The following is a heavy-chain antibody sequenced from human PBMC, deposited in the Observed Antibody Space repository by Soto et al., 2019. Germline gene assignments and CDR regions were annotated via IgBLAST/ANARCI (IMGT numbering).Heavy chain of an antibody. J-gene: IGHJ4*02. CDR3: ARVPDY. D-gene: IGHD2-2*01. V-gene: IGHV4-30-2*01. Sequence: QLQLQESGSGLVKPSQILSLTCAVSGGSISSGGYSWSWIRQPPGKGLEWIGYMYHSGSTYYNPSLKSRVTISIDRSKNQFSLKRSSVTAADTAVYYCARVPDYWGQGILVTVSS. CDR2: MYHSGST. CDR1: GGSISSGGYS.